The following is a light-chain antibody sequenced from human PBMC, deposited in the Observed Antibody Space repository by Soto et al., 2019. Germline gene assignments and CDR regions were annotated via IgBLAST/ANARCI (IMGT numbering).Light chain of an antibody. CDR2: DVS. Sequence: QSVLTQPASVSGSPGQSITISCTGTSSDVGGYNYVSWYQQHPGKAPKVMIYDVSNRPSGVSNRFSGSKSGNTASLTISGLRAEDEADYYCSSYTRSSTYVFGTGTKLTVL. CDR3: SSYTRSSTYV. V-gene: IGLV2-14*01. J-gene: IGLJ1*01. CDR1: SSDVGGYNY.